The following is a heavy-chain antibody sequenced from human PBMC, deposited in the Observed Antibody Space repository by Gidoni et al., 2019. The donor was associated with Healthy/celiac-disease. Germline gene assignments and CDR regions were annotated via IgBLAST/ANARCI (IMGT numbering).Heavy chain of an antibody. CDR2: ISSSGSTI. J-gene: IGHJ4*02. D-gene: IGHD1-26*01. Sequence: GLEWVSYISSSGSTIYYADSVKGRFTISRDNAKNSLYLQMNSLRAEDTAVYYCAREWSYYLYYFDYWGQGTLVTVSS. CDR3: AREWSYYLYYFDY. V-gene: IGHV3-11*01.